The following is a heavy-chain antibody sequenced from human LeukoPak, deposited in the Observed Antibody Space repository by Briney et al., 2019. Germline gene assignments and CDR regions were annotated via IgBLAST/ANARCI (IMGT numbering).Heavy chain of an antibody. J-gene: IGHJ4*02. CDR1: GGSISSYY. CDR2: IYYSGST. CDR3: ARDPEDTAMVTDY. Sequence: SETLSLTCTVSGGSISSYYWSWIRQPPGKGLEWIGYIYYSGSTNYNPSLKSRVTISVDTSKNQFSLKLSSVTAADTAVYYCARDPEDTAMVTDYWGQGTLVTVSS. D-gene: IGHD5-18*01. V-gene: IGHV4-59*12.